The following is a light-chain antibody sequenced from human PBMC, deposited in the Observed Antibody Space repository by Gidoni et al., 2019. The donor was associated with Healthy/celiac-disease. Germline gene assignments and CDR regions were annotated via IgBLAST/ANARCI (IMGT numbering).Light chain of an antibody. CDR1: QSISSY. V-gene: IGKV1-39*01. Sequence: IQMTQSPSSLSASAGDRVTITCRASQSISSYLDWYQQKPGKAPKLLIYAASTLQSGVPSRFSGSGSGTDFTLTISSLQSEDFATYYCQQDYSNSWTFGQGTKVEIK. CDR3: QQDYSNSWT. CDR2: AAS. J-gene: IGKJ1*01.